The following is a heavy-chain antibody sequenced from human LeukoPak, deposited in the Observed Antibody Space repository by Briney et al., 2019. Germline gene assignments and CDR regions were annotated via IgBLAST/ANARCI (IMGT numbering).Heavy chain of an antibody. V-gene: IGHV4-59*08. Sequence: SETLSLTCTVSGGSISSYYWSWIRQPPGKGLEWIGYIYYSGSTNYNPSLKSRVTISVDTPKNQFSLKLSSVTAADTAVYYCARQWELRGWFDPWGQGTLVTVSS. CDR2: IYYSGST. CDR3: ARQWELRGWFDP. CDR1: GGSISSYY. D-gene: IGHD1-26*01. J-gene: IGHJ5*02.